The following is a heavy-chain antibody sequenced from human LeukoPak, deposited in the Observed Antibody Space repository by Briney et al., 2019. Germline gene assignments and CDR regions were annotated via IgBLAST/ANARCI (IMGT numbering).Heavy chain of an antibody. J-gene: IGHJ4*02. CDR1: GGSFSGYY. CDR3: ARAQRGRRGYSTFDY. D-gene: IGHD5-18*01. Sequence: SETLSLTCAVYGGSFSGYYWSWIRQPPGKGLEWIGEINHSGSTNYNPSLKSRVTISVDTSKNQFSLKLNSVTAADTAVYYCARAQRGRRGYSTFDYWGQGTLVTVSS. CDR2: INHSGST. V-gene: IGHV4-34*01.